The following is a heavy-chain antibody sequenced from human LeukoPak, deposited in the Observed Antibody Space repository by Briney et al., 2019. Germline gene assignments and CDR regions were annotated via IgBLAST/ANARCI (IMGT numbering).Heavy chain of an antibody. V-gene: IGHV3-9*03. CDR3: AKGLGYSGSYGFDY. J-gene: IGHJ4*02. Sequence: SGRSLRLSCAASGFTFDDYAMHWVRQAPGKGLEWVSGISWNSGSIGYADSVKGRFTVSRDNAKNSLYLQMNSLRAEDMALYYCAKGLGYSGSYGFDYWGQGTLVTVSS. CDR2: ISWNSGSI. D-gene: IGHD1-26*01. CDR1: GFTFDDYA.